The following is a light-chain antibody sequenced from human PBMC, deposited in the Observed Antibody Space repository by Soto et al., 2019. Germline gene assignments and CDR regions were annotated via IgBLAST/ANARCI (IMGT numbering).Light chain of an antibody. V-gene: IGKV3-20*01. CDR1: QSVSSSY. CDR3: QQYGSSPPWT. CDR2: GAS. Sequence: EIVLTQSPGTLSLSPGERATLSCRASQSVSSSYLAWYQQNPGQAPRLLIYGASSRATGIPDRFSGSGSGTDVTLTISRLEPEDFAVYYCQQYGSSPPWTFGQGTKVEIK. J-gene: IGKJ1*01.